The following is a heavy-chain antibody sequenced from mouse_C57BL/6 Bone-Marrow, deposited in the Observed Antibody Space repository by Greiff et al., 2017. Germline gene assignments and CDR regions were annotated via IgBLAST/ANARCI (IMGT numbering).Heavy chain of an antibody. CDR1: GFNIKDDY. V-gene: IGHV14-4*01. CDR2: IDPENGDT. Sequence: VQLKQSGAELVRPGASVKLSCTASGFNIKDDYMHWVKQRPEQGLEWIGWIDPENGDTEYASKFQGKATITADTCSNTAYLQLGILTSEDTADYYCTCRVYYGNSYWYFDVWGTGTTVTVSS. CDR3: TCRVYYGNSYWYFDV. D-gene: IGHD1-2*01. J-gene: IGHJ1*03.